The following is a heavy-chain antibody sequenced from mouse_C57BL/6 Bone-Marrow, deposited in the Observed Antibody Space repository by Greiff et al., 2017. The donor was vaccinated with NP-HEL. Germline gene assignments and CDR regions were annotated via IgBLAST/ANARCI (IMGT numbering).Heavy chain of an antibody. Sequence: QVQLQQPGAELVKPGASVKVSCKASGYTFTSYWMHWVKQRPGQGLEWIGRIHPSDSVTNYNQKFKGKATLTVDKSSRTAYLQLSRLTSEASAVYYCAIPTVVALHWYFDVWGTGTTVTVSS. V-gene: IGHV1-74*01. CDR3: AIPTVVALHWYFDV. J-gene: IGHJ1*03. CDR2: IHPSDSVT. CDR1: GYTFTSYW. D-gene: IGHD1-1*01.